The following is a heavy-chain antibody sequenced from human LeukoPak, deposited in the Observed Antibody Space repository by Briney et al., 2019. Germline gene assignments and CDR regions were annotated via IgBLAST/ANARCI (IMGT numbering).Heavy chain of an antibody. CDR3: ARDALIGGYSYGEDYYYYYMDV. D-gene: IGHD5-18*01. CDR1: GYTFTGYY. J-gene: IGHJ6*03. V-gene: IGHV1-2*02. Sequence: GASVKVSCKASGYTFTGYYMHWVRQAPGQGLEWMGWINPNSGGTNYAQKFQGRVTMTRDTSISTAYMELSRLRSDDTAVYYCARDALIGGYSYGEDYYYYYMDVWGKGTTVTVSS. CDR2: INPNSGGT.